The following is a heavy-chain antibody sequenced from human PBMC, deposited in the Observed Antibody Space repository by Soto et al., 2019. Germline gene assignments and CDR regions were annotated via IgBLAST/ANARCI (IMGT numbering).Heavy chain of an antibody. CDR3: ARDPVRYSSSWNWFDP. CDR2: ISAYNGNT. D-gene: IGHD6-13*01. CDR1: GYTFTSYG. V-gene: IGHV1-18*01. J-gene: IGHJ5*02. Sequence: QVQLVQSGAEVKKPGASVKVSCKASGYTFTSYGISWVRQAPGQGLEWMGWISAYNGNTNYAQKLQGRVTMTTDTSTSTAYMELRGLRSDDTAVYYCARDPVRYSSSWNWFDPGGQGTLVTVSS.